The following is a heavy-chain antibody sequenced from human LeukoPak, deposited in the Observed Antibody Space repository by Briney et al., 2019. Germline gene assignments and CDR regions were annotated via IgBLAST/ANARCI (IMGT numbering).Heavy chain of an antibody. CDR2: INPSGGST. CDR3: ARGLQENLAWLQAFSAFDI. Sequence: ASVKVSCKASGYTFTGYYMHWVRQAPGQGLEWMGIINPSGGSTSYAQKFQGRVTMTRDTSTSTVYMELRSLRSDDTAVYYCARGLQENLAWLQAFSAFDIWGQGTMVTVSS. D-gene: IGHD6-19*01. V-gene: IGHV1-46*01. J-gene: IGHJ3*02. CDR1: GYTFTGYY.